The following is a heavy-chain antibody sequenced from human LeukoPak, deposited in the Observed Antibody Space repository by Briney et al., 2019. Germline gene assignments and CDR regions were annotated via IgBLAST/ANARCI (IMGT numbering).Heavy chain of an antibody. CDR3: ARDREQWLAYAFDI. Sequence: PGGSLRLSCAASGFTFSSYSMNWVRQAPGKGLEWVSYISSSSSTIYHVDSVKGRFTISRDNAKNSLYLQMNSLRAEDTAVYYCARDREQWLAYAFDIWGQGTMVTVSS. D-gene: IGHD6-19*01. J-gene: IGHJ3*02. V-gene: IGHV3-48*04. CDR2: ISSSSSTI. CDR1: GFTFSSYS.